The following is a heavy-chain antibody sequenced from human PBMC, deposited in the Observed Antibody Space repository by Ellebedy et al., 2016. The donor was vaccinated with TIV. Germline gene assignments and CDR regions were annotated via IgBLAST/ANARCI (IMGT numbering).Heavy chain of an antibody. V-gene: IGHV3-20*01. Sequence: PGGSLRLSCAASGFTFGDYGMSWVRQAPGKGLEWISGLKWNGGGTVYAESVKGRFIISRDNGKNFLYLEMNSLRAEDTAWYRCARNHARTNSGYDWNALDLWGQGTMVTVS. D-gene: IGHD5-12*01. CDR1: GFTFGDYG. J-gene: IGHJ3*01. CDR2: LKWNGGGT. CDR3: ARNHARTNSGYDWNALDL.